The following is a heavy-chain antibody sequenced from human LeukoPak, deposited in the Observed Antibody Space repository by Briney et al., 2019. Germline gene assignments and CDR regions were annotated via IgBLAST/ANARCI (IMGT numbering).Heavy chain of an antibody. J-gene: IGHJ6*02. CDR3: ARGGGLDV. D-gene: IGHD3-16*01. V-gene: IGHV3-7*03. Sequence: GGSLRLSCAASGFTFSSYWMNWARQAPGKGLEWVASINHNGNVNYYVDSVKGRFTIPRDNAKNSLSLQMSNLSAEHTAVFLCARGGGLDVWGQGATVTVSS. CDR1: GFTFSSYW. CDR2: INHNGNVN.